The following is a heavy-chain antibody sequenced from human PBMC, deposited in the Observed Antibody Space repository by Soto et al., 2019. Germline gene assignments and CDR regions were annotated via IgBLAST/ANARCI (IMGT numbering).Heavy chain of an antibody. Sequence: QVHLVQSGAEVKKPGSSVKVSCKTSGGTISTYVINWVRQAPGQGLEWMGRIIPALGAADYAQKFQDRLTITADKSTSTPYVELSSLRSDATDVYYCARGGQQVVSFDYWGQGTLVAVSS. D-gene: IGHD6-6*01. V-gene: IGHV1-69*08. CDR1: GGTISTYV. J-gene: IGHJ4*02. CDR3: ARGGQQVVSFDY. CDR2: IIPALGAA.